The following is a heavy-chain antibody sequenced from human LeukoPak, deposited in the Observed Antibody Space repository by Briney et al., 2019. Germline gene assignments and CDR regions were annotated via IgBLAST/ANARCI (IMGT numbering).Heavy chain of an antibody. Sequence: PGGSLRLSCGASGFTFSDYYISWIPQAPGKGLEWISYISSSGSTIYYADSVKGRFTISRDNAKNSLYLQMNSLRAEDTAVYYCARAWGVTGMTGGLGDWGQGTLVTVSS. CDR1: GFTFSDYY. CDR2: ISSSGSTI. V-gene: IGHV3-11*04. J-gene: IGHJ4*02. CDR3: ARAWGVTGMTGGLGD. D-gene: IGHD1-14*01.